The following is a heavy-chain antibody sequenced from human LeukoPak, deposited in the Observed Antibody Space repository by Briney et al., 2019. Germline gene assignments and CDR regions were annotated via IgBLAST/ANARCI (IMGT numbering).Heavy chain of an antibody. CDR3: ARDPRRYYYDSSEMDY. D-gene: IGHD3-22*01. CDR2: INPSGGST. CDR1: GYTFTSYY. V-gene: IGHV1-46*01. Sequence: ASVKVSCKASGYTFTSYYMHWVRQAPGQGLEWMGIINPSGGSTSYAQKFQGRVTMTTDTSTSTAYMELRSLRSDDTAVYYCARDPRRYYYDSSEMDYWGQGTLVTVSS. J-gene: IGHJ4*02.